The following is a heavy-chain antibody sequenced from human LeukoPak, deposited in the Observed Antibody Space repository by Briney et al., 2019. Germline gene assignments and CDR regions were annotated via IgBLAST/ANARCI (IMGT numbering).Heavy chain of an antibody. D-gene: IGHD3-10*01. Sequence: GGSLRLSCAASGFTFSSYSMNWVRQAPGKGLEWVSSISSSSSYIYYADSLKGRFTISRDNAKNSLYLQMNSLRAEDTAVYYCARDLTGYGSGSYYAPYYFDYWGQGTLVTVSS. V-gene: IGHV3-21*01. CDR3: ARDLTGYGSGSYYAPYYFDY. CDR2: ISSSSSYI. CDR1: GFTFSSYS. J-gene: IGHJ4*02.